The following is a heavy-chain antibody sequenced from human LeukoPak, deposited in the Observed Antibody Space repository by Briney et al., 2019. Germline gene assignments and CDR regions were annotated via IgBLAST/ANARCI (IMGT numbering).Heavy chain of an antibody. D-gene: IGHD1-26*01. Sequence: GGSLRLSCAASGFTFSSFWMRWVRQAPGKGLEWVANIKESGSEKNYLESVKGRFTISRDNAKNSLFLEMNSLRGEDTAMYYCARGGSSRFGYWGQGTLVTVSS. CDR2: IKESGSEK. CDR1: GFTFSSFW. V-gene: IGHV3-7*01. CDR3: ARGGSSRFGY. J-gene: IGHJ4*02.